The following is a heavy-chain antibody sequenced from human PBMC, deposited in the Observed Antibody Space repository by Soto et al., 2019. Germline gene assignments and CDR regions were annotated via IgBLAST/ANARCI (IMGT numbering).Heavy chain of an antibody. J-gene: IGHJ4*02. CDR2: INPKSGGT. CDR3: ARDLAKGGASAGFDY. CDR1: GYTFTVYY. D-gene: IGHD4-17*01. Sequence: GSSVKVSCKASGYTFTVYYMHWVRQAPGQGLEWMGWINPKSGGTMYPQKFQGRVTMTWDTSISTAYMALTRLRSDDTAVYYCARDLAKGGASAGFDYSGQGPLVTVSS. V-gene: IGHV1-2*02.